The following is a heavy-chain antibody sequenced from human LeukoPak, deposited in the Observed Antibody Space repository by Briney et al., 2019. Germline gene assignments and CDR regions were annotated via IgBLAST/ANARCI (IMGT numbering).Heavy chain of an antibody. CDR3: VSFYETH. CDR1: GNYW. CDR2: IDSDGSWT. Sequence: GGSLRLSCAASGNYWMHWVRQVPGKGLVWVSHIDSDGSWTSYADSVKGRFTISKDNAKNTVYLQMNSLRAEDTAVYYCVSFYETHWGRGTLVTVSS. D-gene: IGHD2/OR15-2a*01. V-gene: IGHV3-74*01. J-gene: IGHJ4*02.